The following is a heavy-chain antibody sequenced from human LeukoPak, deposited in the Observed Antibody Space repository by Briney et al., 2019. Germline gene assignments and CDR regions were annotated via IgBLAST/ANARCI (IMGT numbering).Heavy chain of an antibody. D-gene: IGHD3-22*01. J-gene: IGHJ4*02. Sequence: GGSLRLSCAASGFTFNIYEMNWVRQAPGKGLEWVSHISSSGSTIFYADSVKGRFTISRDNSKNTLFLQMNSLRAEDTAVYYCAKGGYKYDSSGHNYFDYWGQGTLVTVSS. CDR2: ISSSGSTI. V-gene: IGHV3-48*03. CDR1: GFTFNIYE. CDR3: AKGGYKYDSSGHNYFDY.